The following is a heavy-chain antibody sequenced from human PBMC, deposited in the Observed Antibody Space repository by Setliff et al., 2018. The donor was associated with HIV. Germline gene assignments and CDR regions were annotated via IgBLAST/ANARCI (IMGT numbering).Heavy chain of an antibody. CDR1: GGSISSGGYY. CDR3: APYNTRSGYYSMGWFDP. CDR2: IHYTGST. J-gene: IGHJ5*02. Sequence: PSETLSLTCTVSGGSISSGGYYWSWIRQHPGKGLEWIGYIHYTGSTYCNPSLKSRVTISVDTSKNQFSLKLSSVTAAGTAVYYCAPYNTRSGYYSMGWFDPWGQGTLVTVSS. V-gene: IGHV4-31*03. D-gene: IGHD3-3*01.